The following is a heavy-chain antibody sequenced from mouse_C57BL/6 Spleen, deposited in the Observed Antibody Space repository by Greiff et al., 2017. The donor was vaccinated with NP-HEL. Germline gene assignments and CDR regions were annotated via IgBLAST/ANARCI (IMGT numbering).Heavy chain of an antibody. CDR1: GYTFTSYW. CDR3: ARSDCDEAGFAY. V-gene: IGHV1-55*01. J-gene: IGHJ3*01. D-gene: IGHD2-13*01. Sequence: VQLQQPGAELVKPGASVKMSCKASGYTFTSYWITWVKQRPGQGLEWIGDIYPGSGSTNYNEKFKSKATLTVDTSSSTAYMQLSSLTSEDSAVYYCARSDCDEAGFAYWGQGTLVTVSA. CDR2: IYPGSGST.